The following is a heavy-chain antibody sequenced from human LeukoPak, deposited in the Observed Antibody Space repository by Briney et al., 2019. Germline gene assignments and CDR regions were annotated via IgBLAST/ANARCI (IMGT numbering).Heavy chain of an antibody. CDR1: GGTFSSYA. CDR2: IIPIFGTA. J-gene: IGHJ4*02. D-gene: IGHD7-27*01. CDR3: ATTPANWGTH. V-gene: IGHV1-69*13. Sequence: GASVKVSCKASGGTFSSYAISWVRQAPGQGLEWMGGIIPIFGTANYAQKFQGRVTITADESTSTAYMELSSLRSEDTSVYYCATTPANWGTHWGQGTLVTVSS.